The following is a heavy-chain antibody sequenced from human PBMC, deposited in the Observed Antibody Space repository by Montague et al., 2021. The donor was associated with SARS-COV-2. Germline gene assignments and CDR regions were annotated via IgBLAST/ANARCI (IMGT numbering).Heavy chain of an antibody. CDR2: ILHYVSA. J-gene: IGHJ4*02. CDR3: ASHANWDWYYFDY. D-gene: IGHD7-27*01. CDR1: GGSISSNY. Sequence: SETLSLTCSVSGGSISSNYWSLSRQSRRKGREYIGYILHYVSAKYNPALKGRVTISVDTSKKQFYLKQSAVTAVDTAVSYCASHANWDWYYFDYWGQGTLVTVSS. V-gene: IGHV4-59*08.